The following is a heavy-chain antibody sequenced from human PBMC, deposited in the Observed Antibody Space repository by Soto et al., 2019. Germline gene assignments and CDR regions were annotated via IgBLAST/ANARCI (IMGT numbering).Heavy chain of an antibody. CDR2: ISYDGSNN. CDR1: GFTFSSYG. J-gene: IGHJ6*02. D-gene: IGHD3-16*02. Sequence: QVQLVESGGGVVQPGRSLRLSCAASGFTFSSYGMHWVRQAPGKGLEWVAVISYDGSNNYYADSVKGRFTISRDNSKNTQYLQMNSLRAEDTAVYYCANGPGNYEYVGGSYRYGMDVWGQGTTVTVSS. V-gene: IGHV3-30*18. CDR3: ANGPGNYEYVGGSYRYGMDV.